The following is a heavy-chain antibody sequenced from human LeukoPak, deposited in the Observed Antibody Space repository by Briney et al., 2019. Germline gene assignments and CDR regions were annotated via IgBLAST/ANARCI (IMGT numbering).Heavy chain of an antibody. J-gene: IGHJ3*02. V-gene: IGHV1-69-2*01. CDR1: GYTFTDYY. CDR2: VDPEDGET. Sequence: ASVKVSCRVSGYTFTDYYMHWVQQAPGKGLEWMGLVDPEDGETIYAEKFQGRVTIAADTSTDTAYMELSSLRSEDTAVYYCATSGGLRFAFDIWGQGTMVTVSS. D-gene: IGHD3-16*01. CDR3: ATSGGLRFAFDI.